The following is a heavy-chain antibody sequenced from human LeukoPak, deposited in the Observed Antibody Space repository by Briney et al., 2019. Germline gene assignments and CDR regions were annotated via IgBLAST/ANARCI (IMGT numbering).Heavy chain of an antibody. CDR1: GGSISSGGSS. CDR3: ARGGSGWYNWFDP. CDR2: IYHSGST. D-gene: IGHD6-19*01. J-gene: IGHJ5*02. Sequence: SETLSLTCAVSGGSISSGGSSWSWIRQPPGKGLEWIGYIYHSGSTYYNPSLKSRVTISVDRSKNQFSLKLSSVTAADTAMYYCARGGSGWYNWFDPWGQGTLVTVSS. V-gene: IGHV4-30-2*01.